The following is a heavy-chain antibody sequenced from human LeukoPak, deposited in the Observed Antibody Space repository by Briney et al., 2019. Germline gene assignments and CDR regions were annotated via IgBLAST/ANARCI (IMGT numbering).Heavy chain of an antibody. Sequence: ASVTVSCKASGYTFTSYYMHWVRQAPGQGLEWMGIINPSGGSTSYAQKFQGRVTMSRDTSTSTVYMELSSLRSEDTAVYYCARAPSDYYGMDVWGQGTTVTVSS. CDR1: GYTFTSYY. J-gene: IGHJ6*02. D-gene: IGHD6-6*01. V-gene: IGHV1-46*01. CDR3: ARAPSDYYGMDV. CDR2: INPSGGST.